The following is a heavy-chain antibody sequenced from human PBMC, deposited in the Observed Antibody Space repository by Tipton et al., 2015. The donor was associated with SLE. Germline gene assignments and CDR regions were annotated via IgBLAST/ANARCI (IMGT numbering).Heavy chain of an antibody. CDR1: GGSFSGYY. Sequence: TLSLTCAVYGGSFSGYYWSWIRQPPGKGLEWIGEINHSGSTNYNPSLKSRVTISVDTSKNQFSLKLSSVTAADTAVYYCARENYDFWSGYQYYFDYWGQGTLVTVSS. D-gene: IGHD3-3*01. J-gene: IGHJ4*02. CDR3: ARENYDFWSGYQYYFDY. CDR2: INHSGST. V-gene: IGHV4-34*01.